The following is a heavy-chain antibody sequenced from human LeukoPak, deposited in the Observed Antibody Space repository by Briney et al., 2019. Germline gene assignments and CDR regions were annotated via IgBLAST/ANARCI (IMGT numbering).Heavy chain of an antibody. CDR3: ARDSDTAMVNAFDI. Sequence: PSETLSLTCTVSGGSISSYYWSWIRQPPGKGLEWIGYIYYSGSTNYNPSLKSRVTISVDTSKNQFSLKLSSVTAADTAVYYCARDSDTAMVNAFDIWGQGTMVTVSS. CDR1: GGSISSYY. D-gene: IGHD5-18*01. V-gene: IGHV4-59*01. CDR2: IYYSGST. J-gene: IGHJ3*02.